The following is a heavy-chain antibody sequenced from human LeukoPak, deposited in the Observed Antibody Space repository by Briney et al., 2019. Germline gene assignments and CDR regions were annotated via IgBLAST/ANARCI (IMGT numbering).Heavy chain of an antibody. V-gene: IGHV4-61*02. CDR2: IYTSGST. Sequence: PLETLSLTYTVSGGSISSGSYYWSWIRQPAGKGLEWIGRIYTSGSTNYNPSLKSRVTISVDTSKNQFSLKLSSVTAADTAVYYCARDTVTTFSLDYWGQGTLVTVSS. J-gene: IGHJ4*02. D-gene: IGHD4-17*01. CDR3: ARDTVTTFSLDY. CDR1: GGSISSGSYY.